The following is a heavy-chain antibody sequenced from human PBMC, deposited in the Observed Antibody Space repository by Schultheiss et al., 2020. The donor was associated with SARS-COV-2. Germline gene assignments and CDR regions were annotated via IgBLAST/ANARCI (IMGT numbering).Heavy chain of an antibody. CDR3: SRDPGVYNWITGDFYHYAMDV. D-gene: IGHD1-20*01. J-gene: IGHJ6*02. CDR2: IWYDGSNK. CDR1: GFTFSSYG. V-gene: IGHV3-33*01. Sequence: GGSLRLSCAASGFTFSSYGMHWVRQAPGKGQEWVAVIWYDGSNKYYADSVKGRFTISRDNAKNSLYLQMNSLRAEDTAVYYCSRDPGVYNWITGDFYHYAMDVWGQGTTVTVSS.